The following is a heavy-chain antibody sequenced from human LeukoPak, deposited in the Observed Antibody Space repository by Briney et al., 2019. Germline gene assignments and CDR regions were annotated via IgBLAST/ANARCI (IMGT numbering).Heavy chain of an antibody. J-gene: IGHJ6*03. CDR3: ARDPAQSYYTDV. Sequence: GASVKVSCKASGYSFTAYCIHWVRQAPGQGLEWMGWMNPKSPGTNYAQKFQGRVTMTRDTSISTAYMELSSLTSDDSAVYYCARDPAQSYYTDVWGIGTTVTVSS. CDR1: GYSFTAYC. V-gene: IGHV1-2*02. CDR2: MNPKSPGT.